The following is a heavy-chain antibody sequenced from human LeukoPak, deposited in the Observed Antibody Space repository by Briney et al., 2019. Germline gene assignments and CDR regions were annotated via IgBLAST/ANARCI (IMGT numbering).Heavy chain of an antibody. CDR1: GFTFSDYY. V-gene: IGHV3-11*04. CDR2: MSSSDSTI. CDR3: ATAGGNAPRLLDY. Sequence: GGSLRLSCATSGFTFSDYYMSWIRRAPGKGLEWVSYMSSSDSTIYYADSVKGRFTISRDKSQNTLYLQMSSLRVEDTAVYYCATAGGNAPRLLDYWGQGTLVTVSS. D-gene: IGHD4-23*01. J-gene: IGHJ4*02.